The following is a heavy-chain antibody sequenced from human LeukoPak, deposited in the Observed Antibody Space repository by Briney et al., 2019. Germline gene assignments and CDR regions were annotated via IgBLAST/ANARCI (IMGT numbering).Heavy chain of an antibody. CDR2: IYYSGST. D-gene: IGHD1-26*01. CDR3: ARQQVSGSPPGWFDP. CDR1: GGSISSYY. J-gene: IGHJ5*02. Sequence: SETLSLTCTVSGGSISSYYWSWIRQPPGKGLEWIGYIYYSGSTNYNPSLKSRVTISVDTSKNQFSLKLSSVTAADTAVYYCARQQVSGSPPGWFDPWGQGTLVTVSP. V-gene: IGHV4-59*08.